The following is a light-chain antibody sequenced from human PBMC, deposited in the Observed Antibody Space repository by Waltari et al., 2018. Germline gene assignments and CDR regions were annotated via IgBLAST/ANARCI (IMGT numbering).Light chain of an antibody. CDR1: QSVSSS. CDR3: QQCSKWPIT. J-gene: IGKJ5*01. Sequence: EIVLTQSPATLSLSPGERATLSCRASQSVSSSLGWYQQRPGQAPRLLIYDASSRATGIPARFSGSGSGTDFTLTISSLEPEDFAVYYCQQCSKWPITFGQGTRLEIK. V-gene: IGKV3-11*01. CDR2: DAS.